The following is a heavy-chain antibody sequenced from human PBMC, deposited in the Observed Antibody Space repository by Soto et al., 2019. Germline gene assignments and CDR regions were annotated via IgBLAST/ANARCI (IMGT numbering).Heavy chain of an antibody. CDR3: ARGRSYYYDSSGPQGY. CDR1: GGTFSSYA. D-gene: IGHD3-22*01. V-gene: IGHV1-69*13. CDR2: IIPIFGTA. J-gene: IGHJ4*02. Sequence: ASVKVSCKASGGTFSSYAISWVLQAPGQGLEWMGGIIPIFGTANYAQKFQGRVTITADESTSTAYMELSSLRSEDTAVYYCARGRSYYYDSSGPQGYWGQGTLVTVSS.